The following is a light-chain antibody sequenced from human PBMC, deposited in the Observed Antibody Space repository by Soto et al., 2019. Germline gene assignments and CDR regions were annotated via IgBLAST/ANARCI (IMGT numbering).Light chain of an antibody. V-gene: IGKV3-15*01. J-gene: IGKJ1*01. Sequence: ETVMTQSPATLSVSPGERATLSCRSSQSVISSLAWYQQKPGLLPRLLIYDASTRATGIPARFSGSGSGTDFTLTISSLQSQDVAVYYCQQYNKWPRTFGQGTKVDIK. CDR3: QQYNKWPRT. CDR2: DAS. CDR1: QSVISS.